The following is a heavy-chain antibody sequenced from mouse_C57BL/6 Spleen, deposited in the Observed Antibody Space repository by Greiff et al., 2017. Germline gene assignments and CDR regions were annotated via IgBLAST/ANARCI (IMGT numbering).Heavy chain of an antibody. V-gene: IGHV1-54*01. D-gene: IGHD1-1*01. CDR1: GYAFTNYL. CDR3: ARDGGYYGFDY. CDR2: INPGSGGT. J-gene: IGHJ2*01. Sequence: VQLQQSGAELVRPGTSVKVSCTASGYAFTNYLIEWVKQRPGQGLEWIGVINPGSGGTNYNEKFQGKATLTADNSSSTAYLQLSSLTSEDSAVYFCARDGGYYGFDYWGQGTTLTVSS.